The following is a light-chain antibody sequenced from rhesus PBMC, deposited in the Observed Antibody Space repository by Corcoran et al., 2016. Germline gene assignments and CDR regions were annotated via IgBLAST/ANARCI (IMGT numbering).Light chain of an antibody. Sequence: DIQMTQSPSALSASVGDTVTITCRASQSIARWLSWYQQKPGKSSKLLIYKASTLQSGVPSRFSGSGSGTDFTLTISSLQPEDFATYCCQHYSSSPRTFGQGAKVDI. CDR3: QHYSSSPRT. J-gene: IGKJ1*01. CDR2: KAS. CDR1: QSIARW. V-gene: IGKV1-22*01.